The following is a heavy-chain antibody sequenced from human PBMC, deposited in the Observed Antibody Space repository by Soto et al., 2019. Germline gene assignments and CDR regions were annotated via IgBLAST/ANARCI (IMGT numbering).Heavy chain of an antibody. Sequence: QMQLVQSGPEVKKPGTSVKVSCKASGFTFTSSAVQWVRQARGQRLEWIGWIVVGSGNTNYAQKFQERVTITRDMSTSPAYMELSSLRSEDTAVYYCAAESTIFGVVTSDGMDVWGQGTTVTVSS. CDR3: AAESTIFGVVTSDGMDV. CDR1: GFTFTSSA. D-gene: IGHD3-3*01. CDR2: IVVGSGNT. V-gene: IGHV1-58*01. J-gene: IGHJ6*02.